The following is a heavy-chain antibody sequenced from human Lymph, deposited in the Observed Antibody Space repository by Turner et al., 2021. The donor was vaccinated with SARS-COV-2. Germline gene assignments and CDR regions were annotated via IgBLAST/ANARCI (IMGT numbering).Heavy chain of an antibody. Sequence: QLQLQESGPGLVKPSETLSPTCTVSGGSISSSSYYWGWIRQPPGKGLEWIGSIYYSGSTYYNPSLKSRVTISVDTSKNQFSLRLSSVTAADTAVYYCARNDRVVVQSFDYWGQGTLVTVSS. J-gene: IGHJ4*02. CDR1: GGSISSSSYY. CDR3: ARNDRVVVQSFDY. V-gene: IGHV4-39*01. D-gene: IGHD3-22*01. CDR2: IYYSGST.